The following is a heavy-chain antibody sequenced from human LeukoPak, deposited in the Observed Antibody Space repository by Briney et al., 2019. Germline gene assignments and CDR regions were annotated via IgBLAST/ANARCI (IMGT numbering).Heavy chain of an antibody. J-gene: IGHJ4*02. Sequence: SETLSLTCTVSAGSVTNGDYYWSWLRQPPGKALEWIGFVYYTGSTYYTPSLEGRATISVDTSKNQFSVKLSSVTAADTAVYYCASWDDSSGRFDYWGQGTLVTVSS. CDR1: AGSVTNGDYY. V-gene: IGHV4-61*08. D-gene: IGHD3-22*01. CDR2: VYYTGST. CDR3: ASWDDSSGRFDY.